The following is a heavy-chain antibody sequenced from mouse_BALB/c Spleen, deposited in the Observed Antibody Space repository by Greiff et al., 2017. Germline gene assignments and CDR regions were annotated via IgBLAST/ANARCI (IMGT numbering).Heavy chain of an antibody. J-gene: IGHJ2*01. D-gene: IGHD4-1*01. CDR1: GFTFSSYY. CDR3: ARRWDYFDY. V-gene: IGHV5-6-2*01. Sequence: EVKLMESGGGLVKLGGSLKLSCAASGFTFSSYYMSWVRQTPEKRLELVAAINSNGGSTYYPDTVKGRFTISRDNAKNTLYLQMSSLKSEDTALYYCARRWDYFDYWGQGTTLTVSS. CDR2: INSNGGST.